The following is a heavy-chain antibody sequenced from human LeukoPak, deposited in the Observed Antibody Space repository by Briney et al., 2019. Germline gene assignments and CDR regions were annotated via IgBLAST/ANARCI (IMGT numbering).Heavy chain of an antibody. Sequence: PSETLSLTCTVSGGSISSSSSYWGWIRQPPGKGLEWIGSIYYSGSTYYNPSLKSRVTMSVDTSKNQFSLKLSSVTAADTAVYYCAVHYDSSGAFDIWGQGTMVTVSS. V-gene: IGHV4-39*07. CDR2: IYYSGST. D-gene: IGHD3-22*01. CDR1: GGSISSSSSY. J-gene: IGHJ3*02. CDR3: AVHYDSSGAFDI.